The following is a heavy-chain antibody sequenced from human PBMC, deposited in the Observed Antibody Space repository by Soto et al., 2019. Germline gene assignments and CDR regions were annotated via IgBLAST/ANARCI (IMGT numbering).Heavy chain of an antibody. CDR3: ARVDYGDFLYLFDY. CDR2: IYYSGST. CDR1: GGSISSGGYY. J-gene: IGHJ4*02. V-gene: IGHV4-31*03. Sequence: SETLSLTCTVSGGSISSGGYYWSWIRQHPGKGLEWIGYIYYSGSTYYNTSLKSRVTISVDTSKNQFSLKLSSVTAADTAVYYCARVDYGDFLYLFDYWGQGTLVTVSS. D-gene: IGHD4-17*01.